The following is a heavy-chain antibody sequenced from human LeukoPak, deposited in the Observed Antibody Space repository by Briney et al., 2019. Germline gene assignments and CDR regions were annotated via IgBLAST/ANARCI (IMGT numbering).Heavy chain of an antibody. J-gene: IGHJ4*02. CDR2: IYYSGIT. D-gene: IGHD6-13*01. CDR3: ARRQYNSSPPDY. CDR1: GGSISSNIYY. Sequence: PSETLSLTCTVSGGSISSNIYYWGWIRQPPGKGLEWLASIYYSGITYQNPSLKSRVTISVDTSKNHFSLKLTSLTAADTAVYYCARRQYNSSPPDYWGQGTLVTVSS. V-gene: IGHV4-39*02.